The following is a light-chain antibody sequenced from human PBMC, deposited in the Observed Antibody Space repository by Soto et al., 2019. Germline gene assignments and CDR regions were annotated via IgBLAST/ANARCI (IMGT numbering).Light chain of an antibody. J-gene: IGLJ1*01. CDR2: DVS. Sequence: QSALTQPASVSGSPGQSITISCTGTSTDVGRYNYVSWYQQHPGKAPKLMVYDVSNRPSWVSNRFSGSKSGITAPLTISGLQAEDEADYYCTSYTSDSTYVFGTGTKSPS. CDR3: TSYTSDSTYV. V-gene: IGLV2-14*01. CDR1: STDVGRYNY.